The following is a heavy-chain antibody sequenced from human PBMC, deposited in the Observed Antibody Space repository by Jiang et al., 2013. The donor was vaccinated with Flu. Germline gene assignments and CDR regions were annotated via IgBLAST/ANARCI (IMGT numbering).Heavy chain of an antibody. CDR1: GGSFNGYY. Sequence: GLVKPSETLSLTCAVYGGSFNGYYWTWIRQRPGKGLEWIAEVDHRGSATSIPSLQSRLTTSVDTSKNQVSLKLRSVTAADTAVYYCARGRYESGSYYNNGFDYWGQGALVT. CDR3: ARGRYESGSYYNNGFDY. D-gene: IGHD3-10*01. V-gene: IGHV4-34*01. J-gene: IGHJ4*02. CDR2: VDHRGSA.